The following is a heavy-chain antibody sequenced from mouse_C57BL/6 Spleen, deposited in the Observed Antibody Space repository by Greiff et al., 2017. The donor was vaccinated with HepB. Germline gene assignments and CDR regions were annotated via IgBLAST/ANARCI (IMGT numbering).Heavy chain of an antibody. D-gene: IGHD1-1*01. CDR2: IYPRSGNT. Sequence: VQLVESGAELARPGASVKLSCKASGYTFTSYGISWVKQRTGQGLEWIGEIYPRSGNTYYNEKFKGKATLTADKSSSTAYMELRSLTSEDSAVYFCARVATRYFDVWGTGTTVTVSS. CDR3: ARVATRYFDV. V-gene: IGHV1-81*01. J-gene: IGHJ1*03. CDR1: GYTFTSYG.